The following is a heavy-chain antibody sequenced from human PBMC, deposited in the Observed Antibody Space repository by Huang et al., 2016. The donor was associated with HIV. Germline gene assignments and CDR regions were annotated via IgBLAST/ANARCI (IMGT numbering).Heavy chain of an antibody. CDR1: GTTFSTYA. D-gene: IGHD3-3*01. J-gene: IGHJ6*03. CDR3: AKDKIFSRGYMDV. Sequence: EVQVLESGGGSVQPGGSLRLSCVASGTTFSTYAMRWVRQAPGKGLEWVIRIVGNSILYADSVKGRFTVSRDNSKNTVYLLMNSLRAEDSAVYYCAKDKIFSRGYMDVWGKGTTVTVSS. V-gene: IGHV3-23*01. CDR2: RIVGNSI.